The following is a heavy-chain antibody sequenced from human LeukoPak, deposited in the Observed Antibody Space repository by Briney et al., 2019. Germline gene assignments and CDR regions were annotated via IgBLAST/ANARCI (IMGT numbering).Heavy chain of an antibody. CDR1: GYTFTSYG. CDR3: ARVGHYDFWSGYYYFDY. J-gene: IGHJ4*02. Sequence: SVTVSCKASGYTFTSYGISWVRQAPGQGLEWMGRIIPILGIANYAQKFQGRVTITADKSTSTAYMELSSLRSEDTAVYYCARVGHYDFWSGYYYFDYWGQGTLVTVSS. D-gene: IGHD3-3*01. CDR2: IIPILGIA. V-gene: IGHV1-69*04.